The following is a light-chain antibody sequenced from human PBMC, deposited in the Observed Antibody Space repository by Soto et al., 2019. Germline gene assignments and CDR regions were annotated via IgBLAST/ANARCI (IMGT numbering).Light chain of an antibody. CDR1: SSDVGAYNY. CDR3: AAWDDSLSGPGV. V-gene: IGLV1-47*01. J-gene: IGLJ2*01. Sequence: QSVLTQPASVSGSPGQSITISCTGTSSDVGAYNYVSWYQQHPGKAPKLPIYGNNQRPSGVPDRFSGSKSGTSASLAISGLRSEDEADYYCAAWDDSLSGPGVFGGGTKLTVL. CDR2: GNN.